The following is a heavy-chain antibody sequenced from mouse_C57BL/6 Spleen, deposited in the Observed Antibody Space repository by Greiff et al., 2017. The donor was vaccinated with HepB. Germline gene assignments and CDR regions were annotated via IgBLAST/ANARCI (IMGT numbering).Heavy chain of an antibody. Sequence: VQLQQSGAELMKPGASVKLSCKATGYTFTGYWIEWVKQRPGHGLEWIGEILPGSGSTNYNAKFKCKATFTADTSSNTAYMQRSSLTTEDSAIYYCARVGLRGPFDDWGQGTTLTVSS. V-gene: IGHV1-9*01. CDR2: ILPGSGST. CDR3: ARVGLRGPFDD. D-gene: IGHD2-4*01. CDR1: GYTFTGYW. J-gene: IGHJ2*01.